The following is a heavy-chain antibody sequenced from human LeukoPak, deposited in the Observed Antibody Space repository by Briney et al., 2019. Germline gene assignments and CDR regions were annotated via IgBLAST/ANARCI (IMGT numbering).Heavy chain of an antibody. D-gene: IGHD2-21*02. CDR3: ARSGDPTVLIYYYYGMDV. CDR1: GGSISSGGYS. V-gene: IGHV4-30-2*01. J-gene: IGHJ6*04. Sequence: SQTLSLTCAVSGGSISSGGYSWSWLRQPPGTGLEWIGYIYHSGSTYYNPSLKSRVTISVDRSKNQFSLKLSSVTAADTAVYYCARSGDPTVLIYYYYGMDVWGKGTTVTVSS. CDR2: IYHSGST.